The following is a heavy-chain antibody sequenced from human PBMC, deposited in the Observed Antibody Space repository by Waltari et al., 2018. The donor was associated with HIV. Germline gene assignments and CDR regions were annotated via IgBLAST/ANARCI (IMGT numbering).Heavy chain of an antibody. CDR2: INAGNGNT. CDR3: ARVPGGMREFWYFDL. V-gene: IGHV1-3*01. Sequence: QVQLVQSGAEVKKPGASVKVSCKASGYTFTSYAMHWVRHAPGQRLEWMGWINAGNGNTKYSQKFQGRVTITRDTSASTAYMELSSLRSEDTAVYYCARVPGGMREFWYFDLWGRGTLVTVSS. D-gene: IGHD3-10*01. J-gene: IGHJ2*01. CDR1: GYTFTSYA.